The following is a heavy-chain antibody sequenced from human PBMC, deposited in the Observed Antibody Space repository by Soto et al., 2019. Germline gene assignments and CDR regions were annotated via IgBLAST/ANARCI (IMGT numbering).Heavy chain of an antibody. J-gene: IGHJ4*02. V-gene: IGHV4-59*01. CDR1: GGSISSYY. CDR3: ARGSVLRYFDWYGIFDY. D-gene: IGHD3-9*01. Sequence: TSETLSLTCTVSGGSISSYYWSWIRQPPGKGLEWIGYIYYSGSTNYNPSLKSRVTISVDTSKNQFSLKLSSVTAADTAVYYCARGSVLRYFDWYGIFDYWGQGTLVTVS. CDR2: IYYSGST.